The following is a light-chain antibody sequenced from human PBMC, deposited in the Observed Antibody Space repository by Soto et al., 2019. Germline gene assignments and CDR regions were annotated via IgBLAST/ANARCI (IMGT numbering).Light chain of an antibody. CDR1: QSVSSN. J-gene: IGKJ5*01. CDR3: QQYQNWPLIT. CDR2: GAS. V-gene: IGKV3-15*01. Sequence: EFLLRQSPATLSVSPGERATLSCRASQSVSSNLACYQQKPGQTPRLLIYGASTRATGIPDRFSGSGSGTEFTLTISSLQSEDFADYYCQQYQNWPLITFGQGTRLEI.